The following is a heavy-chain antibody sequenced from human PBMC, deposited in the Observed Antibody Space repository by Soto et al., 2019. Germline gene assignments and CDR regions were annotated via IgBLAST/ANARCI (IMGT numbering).Heavy chain of an antibody. CDR3: AKDLTGIAAAGTPGYYGMDV. V-gene: IGHV3-30*18. CDR2: ISYDGSNK. J-gene: IGHJ6*02. CDR1: GFTFSSYG. D-gene: IGHD6-13*01. Sequence: PGGSLRLSCAASGFTFSSYGMHWVRQAPGKGLEWVAVISYDGSNKYYADSVKGRFTISRDNSKNTLYLQMNSLRAEDTAVYYCAKDLTGIAAAGTPGYYGMDVWGQGTTVTVSS.